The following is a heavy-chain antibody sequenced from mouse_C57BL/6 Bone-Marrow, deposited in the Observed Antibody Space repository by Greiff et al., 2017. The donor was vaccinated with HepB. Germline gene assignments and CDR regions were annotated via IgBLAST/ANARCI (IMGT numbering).Heavy chain of an antibody. J-gene: IGHJ4*01. Sequence: VQLQQSGAELVRPGTSVKVSCKASGYAFTNYLIEWVKQRPGQGLEWIGVINPGSGGTNYNEKFKGKATLTADKSSSTAYMQLSRLTSEDSAVYFCARGTTTERDGLDYWGQGTSVTVSS. CDR2: INPGSGGT. CDR1: GYAFTNYL. V-gene: IGHV1-54*01. D-gene: IGHD2-3*01. CDR3: ARGTTTERDGLDY.